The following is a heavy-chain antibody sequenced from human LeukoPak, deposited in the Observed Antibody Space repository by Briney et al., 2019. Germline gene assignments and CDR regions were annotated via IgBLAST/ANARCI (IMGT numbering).Heavy chain of an antibody. Sequence: ASVQVSCQASGYTFTAYYMYWVRQAPGQGLECMGRINPISGGPNYAPKLQARVTMTSDTSTSTAYLELSRLRSVDTAVYYCVTSSVGGYSYGSDIDYWGQGTLVTVSS. V-gene: IGHV1-2*06. J-gene: IGHJ4*02. CDR2: INPISGGP. CDR1: GYTFTAYY. D-gene: IGHD5-18*01. CDR3: VTSSVGGYSYGSDIDY.